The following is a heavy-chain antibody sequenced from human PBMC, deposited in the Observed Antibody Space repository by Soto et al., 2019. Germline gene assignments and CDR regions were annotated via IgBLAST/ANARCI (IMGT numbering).Heavy chain of an antibody. V-gene: IGHV3-48*02. J-gene: IGHJ4*02. CDR1: GLTFSSCS. D-gene: IGHD6-13*01. CDR2: ISGSSSTI. Sequence: GSLRLSCAASGLTFSSCSMNWVRQAPGKGLEWVSYISGSSSTIYYADSVKGRFTISRDNAKNSLYLQMNSLRDEDTAVYYCVREDRAAAGFDYWGQGTLVTVSS. CDR3: VREDRAAAGFDY.